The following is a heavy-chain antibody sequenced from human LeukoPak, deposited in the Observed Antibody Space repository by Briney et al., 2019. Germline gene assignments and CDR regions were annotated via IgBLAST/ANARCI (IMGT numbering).Heavy chain of an antibody. V-gene: IGHV1-69*05. J-gene: IGHJ4*02. D-gene: IGHD5-18*01. CDR2: IIPIFGTA. Sequence: SAKVSCKASGGTFNSYAINWVRQAPGQGLEWMGRIIPIFGTANYAQKFQGRVTITTDTSTAYMELSSLRSEDTAVYYCARTQGDDSIQLWSFDYWGQGTLVTVSS. CDR3: ARTQGDDSIQLWSFDY. CDR1: GGTFNSYA.